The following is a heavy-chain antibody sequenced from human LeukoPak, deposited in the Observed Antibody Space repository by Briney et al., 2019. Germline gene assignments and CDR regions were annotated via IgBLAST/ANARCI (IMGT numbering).Heavy chain of an antibody. CDR1: GFTFSSYS. Sequence: GGSLRLSCAASGFTFSSYSMNWVRQAPGKGLEWVSSISSSSSYIYYAASVEGRFTISRDNAKNSLYLQMNSLRAEDTAVYYCARDRHYDILTGPKAGSDYWGQGTLVTVSS. V-gene: IGHV3-21*01. CDR3: ARDRHYDILTGPKAGSDY. CDR2: ISSSSSYI. D-gene: IGHD3-9*01. J-gene: IGHJ4*02.